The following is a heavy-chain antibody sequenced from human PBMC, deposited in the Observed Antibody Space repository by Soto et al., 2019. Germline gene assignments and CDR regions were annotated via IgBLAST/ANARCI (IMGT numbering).Heavy chain of an antibody. D-gene: IGHD2-15*01. CDR3: AREDCSGGSCYGAFDI. Sequence: AASVKVSCKASGGTFSSYAISWVRQAPGQGLEWMGGIIPIFGTANYAQKFQGRVTITADESTSTAYMELSSLRSEDTAVYYCAREDCSGGSCYGAFDIWGQGTMVTVSS. CDR1: GGTFSSYA. V-gene: IGHV1-69*13. J-gene: IGHJ3*02. CDR2: IIPIFGTA.